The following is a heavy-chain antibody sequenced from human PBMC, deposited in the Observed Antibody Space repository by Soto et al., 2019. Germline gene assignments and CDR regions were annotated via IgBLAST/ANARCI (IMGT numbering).Heavy chain of an antibody. J-gene: IGHJ4*02. Sequence: VGSLRLPFAASAFIFSSYGMHWVRQAPGKGLEWVAVIWYDGSNKYYADSVKGRFTISRDHSKNTLYLQMNSLRAEDTAVYYCARGDYYDSSGYYYFDYWGQGTLVTVSS. CDR1: AFIFSSYG. D-gene: IGHD3-22*01. CDR3: ARGDYYDSSGYYYFDY. V-gene: IGHV3-33*01. CDR2: IWYDGSNK.